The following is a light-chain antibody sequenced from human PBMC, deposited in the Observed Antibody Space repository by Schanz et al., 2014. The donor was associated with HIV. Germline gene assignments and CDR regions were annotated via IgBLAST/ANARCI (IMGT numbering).Light chain of an antibody. CDR3: VSYTGTNNPV. J-gene: IGLJ2*01. CDR1: SNDVGGYKY. V-gene: IGLV2-8*01. CDR2: EVS. Sequence: QSALTQPPSASGSPGQSVTISCTGSSNDVGGYKYVSWYQQSAGRAPRLLIYEVSKRPSGVPDRFSGSKSGTSASLTISGLQTEDEADYYCVSYTGTNNPVFGGGTKVTVL.